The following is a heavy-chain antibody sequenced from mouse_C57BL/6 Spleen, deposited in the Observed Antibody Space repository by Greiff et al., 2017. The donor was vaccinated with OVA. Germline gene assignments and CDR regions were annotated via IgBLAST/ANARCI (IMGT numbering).Heavy chain of an antibody. D-gene: IGHD1-1*01. CDR1: GYTFTSYW. CDR2: INPSNGGP. CDR3: ARYYYGTVYWYFDV. J-gene: IGHJ1*03. V-gene: IGHV1-53*01. Sequence: QVQLQQPGTELVKPGASVKLSCKASGYTFTSYWMHSVKQRPGQGLEWIGNINPSNGGPNYNEKFKSKATLTVDKSSSTAYMQLSRLTSEDSAVYYGARYYYGTVYWYFDVWGTGTTVTVSS.